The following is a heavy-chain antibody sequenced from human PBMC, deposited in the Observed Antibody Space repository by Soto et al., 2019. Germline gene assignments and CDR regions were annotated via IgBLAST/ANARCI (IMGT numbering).Heavy chain of an antibody. CDR3: ARGTPMDV. V-gene: IGHV4-34*01. CDR1: GGSFSGYY. CDR2: INHSGST. J-gene: IGHJ6*04. Sequence: QVQLQQWGAGLLKPSETLSLTCAVYGGSFSGYYWSWIRQPPGKGLEWIGEINHSGSTNYNPSLKSRVTISVDTSKNHFSLKLSSVTAADTALYYCARGTPMDVWGKGTTVTVSS.